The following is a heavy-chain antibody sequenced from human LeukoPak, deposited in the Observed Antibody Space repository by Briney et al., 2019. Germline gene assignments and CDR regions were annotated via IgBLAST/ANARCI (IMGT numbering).Heavy chain of an antibody. D-gene: IGHD6-13*01. V-gene: IGHV3-30-3*01. Sequence: GTSLRLSCAASGFPFSTYAMYWVRQAPGKGLEWVAVISHDGSNKYYADSVKGRFTISRDNSRNSLYLQMNSLTTEDTAFYYCAKDKAGTIVWYGRWAIGLFDYWGQGTLLTVSS. CDR1: GFPFSTYA. J-gene: IGHJ4*02. CDR3: AKDKAGTIVWYGRWAIGLFDY. CDR2: ISHDGSNK.